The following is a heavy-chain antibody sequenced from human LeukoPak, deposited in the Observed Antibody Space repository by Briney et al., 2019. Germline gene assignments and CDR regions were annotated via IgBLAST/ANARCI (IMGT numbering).Heavy chain of an antibody. J-gene: IGHJ6*02. V-gene: IGHV1-8*01. CDR2: MNPNSGNT. CDR3: ARGQPQYQQLWRGRDYYYYGMDV. Sequence: ASVKVSCKASGYTFTSYDINWVRQATGQGLEWMGWMNPNSGNTGYAQKFQGRVTMTRNTSISTAYMELSSLRSEDTAVYYCARGQPQYQQLWRGRDYYYYGMDVWGQGTTVTVSS. D-gene: IGHD2-2*01. CDR1: GYTFTSYD.